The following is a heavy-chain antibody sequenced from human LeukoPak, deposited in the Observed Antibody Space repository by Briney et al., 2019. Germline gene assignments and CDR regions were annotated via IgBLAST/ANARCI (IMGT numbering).Heavy chain of an antibody. J-gene: IGHJ6*03. CDR3: ARADRSGYYTLAYYYYYYMDV. V-gene: IGHV1-8*01. Sequence: ASVKVSCKASGYTFTSYDINWVRQATGQGLGWMGWMNPSSGNTGYAQKFQGRVTMTRNTSISTAYMELSSLRSEDTAVYYCARADRSGYYTLAYYYYYYMDVWGKGTTVTVSS. CDR1: GYTFTSYD. D-gene: IGHD3-3*01. CDR2: MNPSSGNT.